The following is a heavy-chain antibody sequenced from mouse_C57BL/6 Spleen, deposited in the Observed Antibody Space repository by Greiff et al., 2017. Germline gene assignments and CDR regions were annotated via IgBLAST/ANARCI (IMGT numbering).Heavy chain of an antibody. CDR2: ISSGGDYT. J-gene: IGHJ2*01. CDR3: TSEGDDGYLFDY. D-gene: IGHD2-3*01. CDR1: GFTFSSYA. V-gene: IGHV5-9-1*02. Sequence: EVKLVESGEGLVKPGGSLKLSCAASGFTFSSYAMSWVRQTPEKRLEWVAYISSGGDYTYYADTLKGRFTISIDNARNTLYLQMSRLKSEETAMYYCTSEGDDGYLFDYWGQGTTLTVSS.